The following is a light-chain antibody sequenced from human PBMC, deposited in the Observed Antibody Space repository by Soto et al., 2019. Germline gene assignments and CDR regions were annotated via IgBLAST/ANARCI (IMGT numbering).Light chain of an antibody. CDR3: QQRLFWPLFT. CDR2: DAS. CDR1: QNIHSF. Sequence: EIVLTQSPATVSLSPGESATISCRASQNIHSFLAWYQQRPGQAPRLLIYDASFRATAIPARFNGSGSGTDFTLTITRLEPEDLAVYYCQQRLFWPLFTFGQGTRLEIK. V-gene: IGKV3-11*01. J-gene: IGKJ2*01.